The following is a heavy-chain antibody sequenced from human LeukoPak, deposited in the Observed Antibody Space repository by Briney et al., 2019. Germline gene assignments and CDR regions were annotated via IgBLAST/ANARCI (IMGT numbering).Heavy chain of an antibody. D-gene: IGHD3-9*01. CDR1: GFTFSSYA. J-gene: IGHJ4*02. Sequence: GGSLRLSCATSGFTFSSYAMSWVRQAPGKGLEWVSGIGASGGSTYYADSVTGRFTIARDNSKNTLYLQMNSLRTEDTAVYYCAKAEGYDILTGLDYWGQGTLVTVAS. V-gene: IGHV3-23*01. CDR2: IGASGGST. CDR3: AKAEGYDILTGLDY.